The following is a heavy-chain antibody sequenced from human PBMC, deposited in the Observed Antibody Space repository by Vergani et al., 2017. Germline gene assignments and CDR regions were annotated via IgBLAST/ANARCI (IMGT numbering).Heavy chain of an antibody. V-gene: IGHV4-59*01. J-gene: IGHJ4*02. CDR3: AGDSSSWQRADY. CDR1: GVSITTYY. Sequence: QVRLQESGPGLVKPSETLSLICTVSGVSITTYYWSWVRQPPGKGLEWLGYIYNSGSTTYNPSLKRLLTISVDTSKNQFSLRLSSVTAADTALYYCAGDSSSWQRADYWGQGTLVNVSS. CDR2: IYNSGST. D-gene: IGHD6-13*01.